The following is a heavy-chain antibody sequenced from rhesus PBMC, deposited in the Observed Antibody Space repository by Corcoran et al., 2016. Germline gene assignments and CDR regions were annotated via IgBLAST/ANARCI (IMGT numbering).Heavy chain of an antibody. CDR1: GGSISSSNW. Sequence: QLQLQESGPGLVKPSETLSLTCAVSGGSISSSNWWSWIRQPPGKGLEWFGRISGMGGSTSYNPSRKMQVTISTDTSKNQFSLKLSSVTAADTAVYYCARQSGYSYRGSLDVWGRGVLVTVSS. D-gene: IGHD5-24*01. J-gene: IGHJ5-2*02. CDR3: ARQSGYSYRGSLDV. V-gene: IGHV4-57*01. CDR2: ISGMGGST.